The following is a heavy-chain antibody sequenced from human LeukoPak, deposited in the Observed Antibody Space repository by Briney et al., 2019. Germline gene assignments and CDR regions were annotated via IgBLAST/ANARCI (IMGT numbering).Heavy chain of an antibody. CDR2: IAGSGATT. Sequence: GGSLRLSCAASGFTFSSYAMGWVRQAPGKGLEWVSTIAGSGATTYYADSVKGRFTISRDNSKNTLYLQMNSLRAEDTAVYYCAKYIVGNSDSYRGQGTLVTVSS. J-gene: IGHJ4*02. V-gene: IGHV3-23*01. CDR1: GFTFSSYA. CDR3: AKYIVGNSDSY. D-gene: IGHD1-26*01.